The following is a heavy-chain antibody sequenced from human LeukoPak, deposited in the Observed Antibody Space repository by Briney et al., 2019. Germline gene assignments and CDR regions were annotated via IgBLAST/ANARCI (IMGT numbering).Heavy chain of an antibody. V-gene: IGHV4-31*03. J-gene: IGHJ4*02. CDR1: GGSISSGGYY. Sequence: SETLSLTCTVSGGSISSGGYYWSWIRQHPGKGLEWIGYIYYSGSTYYNPSLKSRVTISVDTSENQFSLKLSSVTAADTAVYYCARRDIVATITDYWGQGTLVTVSS. CDR2: IYYSGST. D-gene: IGHD5-12*01. CDR3: ARRDIVATITDY.